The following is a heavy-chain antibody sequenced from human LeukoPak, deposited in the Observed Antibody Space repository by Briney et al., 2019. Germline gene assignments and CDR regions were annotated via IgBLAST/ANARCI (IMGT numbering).Heavy chain of an antibody. J-gene: IGHJ4*02. CDR2: INHSGST. V-gene: IGHV4-34*01. CDR3: ASSRYYSYFDY. D-gene: IGHD3-22*01. CDR1: GGSFSGYY. Sequence: SETLPLTCAVYGGSFSGYYWSWIRQPPGKGLEWIGEINHSGSTNYNPSLKSRVTISVDTSKNQFSLKLSSVTAADTAVYYCASSRYYSYFDYWGQGTLVTVSS.